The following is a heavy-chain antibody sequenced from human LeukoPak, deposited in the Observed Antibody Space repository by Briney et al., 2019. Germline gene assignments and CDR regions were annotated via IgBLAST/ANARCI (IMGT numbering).Heavy chain of an antibody. J-gene: IGHJ4*02. CDR1: GFTFSTFH. V-gene: IGHV3-30-3*01. CDR3: ARDKIDVADNHDY. Sequence: QPGRSLRLSCAASGFTFSTFHMHWVRQAPGKGLEWVASMSNDGNNKHCADSVRGRFTISRDNTKDTLYLQMNSLRAEDTAVYYCARDKIDVADNHDYWGQGTLVTVSS. CDR2: MSNDGNNK. D-gene: IGHD6-19*01.